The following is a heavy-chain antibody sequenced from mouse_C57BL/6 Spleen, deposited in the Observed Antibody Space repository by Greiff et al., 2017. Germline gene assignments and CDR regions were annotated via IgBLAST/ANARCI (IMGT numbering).Heavy chain of an antibody. CDR3: ARDGNYYDGGLAY. Sequence: ESGPGLVKPSQSLSLTCSVTGYSITSGYYWNWIRQFPGNKLEWMGYISYDGSNNYNPSLKNRISITRDTSKNQFFLKLNSVTTEDTATYYCARDGNYYDGGLAYWGQGTLVTVSA. CDR2: ISYDGSN. D-gene: IGHD1-1*01. J-gene: IGHJ3*01. V-gene: IGHV3-6*01. CDR1: GYSITSGYY.